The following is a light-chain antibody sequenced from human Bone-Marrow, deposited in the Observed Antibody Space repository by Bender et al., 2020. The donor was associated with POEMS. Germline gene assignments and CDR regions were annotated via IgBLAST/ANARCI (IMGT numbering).Light chain of an antibody. Sequence: SYELTQPPSVSVSPGQTASISYSGDELGHKSTCWYQQKPGQSPVLVIYEGHRRPSGIPERFSGSYSGNTATLTISGTQAMDEADYYCQAWDSNTLFVFGTGTKVTVL. J-gene: IGLJ1*01. V-gene: IGLV3-1*01. CDR3: QAWDSNTLFV. CDR2: EGH. CDR1: ELGHKS.